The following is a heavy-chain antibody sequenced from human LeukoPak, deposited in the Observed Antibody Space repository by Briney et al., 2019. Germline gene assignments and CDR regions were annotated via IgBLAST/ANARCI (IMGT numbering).Heavy chain of an antibody. D-gene: IGHD4-17*01. CDR3: ARSSYDYGDYLDAFGI. J-gene: IGHJ3*02. Sequence: ASVKVSCKASGYTFTRCYMHWVGQAPGQGLEWMGWINPNSGGTNYAQKFQGRVTMTRDTSISTAYMELSRLRSDDTAVYYCARSSYDYGDYLDAFGIWGQGTMVTVSS. V-gene: IGHV1-2*02. CDR1: GYTFTRCY. CDR2: INPNSGGT.